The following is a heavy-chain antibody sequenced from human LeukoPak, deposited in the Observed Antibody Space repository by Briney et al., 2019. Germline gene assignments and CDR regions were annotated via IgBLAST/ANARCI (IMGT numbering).Heavy chain of an antibody. V-gene: IGHV3-48*01. D-gene: IGHD5-12*01. Sequence: PGGSLRLPCSASRFTFSRYSMNWVRQAPGKGLEGVSYISSSSSTMYYADSVKGRFTISRDSAKNSLYLQMNSLRVEDTAVYYCARDPYSGYELQAFDYWGQGTLVTVSS. CDR3: ARDPYSGYELQAFDY. CDR2: ISSSSSTM. CDR1: RFTFSRYS. J-gene: IGHJ4*02.